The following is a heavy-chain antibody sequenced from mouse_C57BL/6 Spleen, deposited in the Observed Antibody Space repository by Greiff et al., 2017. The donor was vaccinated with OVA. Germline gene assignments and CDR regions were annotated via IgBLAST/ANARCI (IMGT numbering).Heavy chain of an antibody. D-gene: IGHD1-1*01. CDR1: GYTFTSYD. CDR3: ARRGRGYFDV. CDR2: IYPRDGST. J-gene: IGHJ1*03. V-gene: IGHV1-85*01. Sequence: VMLVESGPELVKPGASVKLSCKASGYTFTSYDINWVKQRPGQGLEWIGWIYPRDGSTKYNEKFKGKATLTVDTSSSTAYMELHSLTSEDSAVYFCARRGRGYFDVWGTGTTVTVSS.